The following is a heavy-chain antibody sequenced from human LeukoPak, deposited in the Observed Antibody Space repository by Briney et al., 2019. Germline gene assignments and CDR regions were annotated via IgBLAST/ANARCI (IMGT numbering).Heavy chain of an antibody. CDR3: AKFRNGSYYTDYFDY. CDR2: IGGSGGSA. J-gene: IGHJ4*02. CDR1: GFTFSSYA. V-gene: IGHV3-23*01. D-gene: IGHD1-26*01. Sequence: GGSLRLSCAASGFTFSSYAMTWVRQAPGKGLEWVSVIGGSGGSAHYTDSVKGRFTISRDNSKNTLYLQMNSLRAEDTAVYYCAKFRNGSYYTDYFDYWGQGTLVTVSS.